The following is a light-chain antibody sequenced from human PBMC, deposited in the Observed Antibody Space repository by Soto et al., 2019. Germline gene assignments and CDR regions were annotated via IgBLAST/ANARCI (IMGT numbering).Light chain of an antibody. Sequence: DIVLTQSPATLSLSPGERATLSFRAIQSGCTFLDWYQQKPGHAPRLLIYDVSNQATGIPARFSRSGSGTDFTVIISSLEPDDFAVYYCQHRKNWRLTFGGGTKVELK. CDR2: DVS. CDR1: QSGCTF. V-gene: IGKV3-11*01. J-gene: IGKJ4*01. CDR3: QHRKNWRLT.